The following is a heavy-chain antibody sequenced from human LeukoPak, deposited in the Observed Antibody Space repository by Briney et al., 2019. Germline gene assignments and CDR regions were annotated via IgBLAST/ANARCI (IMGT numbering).Heavy chain of an antibody. CDR1: GFTFSSYA. CDR3: ARGSKYTSSWSRNKWFDP. V-gene: IGHV3-30*04. CDR2: ILYDGSNK. J-gene: IGHJ5*02. D-gene: IGHD6-13*01. Sequence: GGSLRLSCAASGFTFSSYAMHWVRQAPGKGLEWMAVILYDGSNKYYADSVKGRFTISRDNSKNTLYLQMNSLRAEDTAVYYCARGSKYTSSWSRNKWFDPWGQGTLVTVSS.